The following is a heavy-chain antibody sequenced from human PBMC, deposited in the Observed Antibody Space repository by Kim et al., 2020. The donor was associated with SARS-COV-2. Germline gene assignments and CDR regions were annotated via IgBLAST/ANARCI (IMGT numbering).Heavy chain of an antibody. Sequence: GGSLRLSCAASGFTFSSYAMHWVRQAPGKGLEWVAVISYDGSNKYYADSVKGRFTISRDNSKNTLYLQMNSLRAEDTAVYYCAREGYYYDSSGYYPPTYFDYWGQGTLVTVSS. V-gene: IGHV3-30-3*01. CDR2: ISYDGSNK. CDR3: AREGYYYDSSGYYPPTYFDY. J-gene: IGHJ4*02. CDR1: GFTFSSYA. D-gene: IGHD3-22*01.